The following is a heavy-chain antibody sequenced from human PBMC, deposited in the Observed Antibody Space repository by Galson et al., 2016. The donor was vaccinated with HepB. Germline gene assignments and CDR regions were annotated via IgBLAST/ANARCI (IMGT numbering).Heavy chain of an antibody. J-gene: IGHJ6*04. CDR3: VQGSTAPAV. Sequence: SLRLSCAVSGFTRSYGMHWVRQAPGKGLEWVAVISSDGSNKYYADSVKGRFTISRDNSKNTLSLQMNSLTADDTAIYYCVQGSTAPAVWGKGTTVTVSS. D-gene: IGHD2-2*01. V-gene: IGHV3-30*03. CDR2: ISSDGSNK. CDR1: GFTRSYG.